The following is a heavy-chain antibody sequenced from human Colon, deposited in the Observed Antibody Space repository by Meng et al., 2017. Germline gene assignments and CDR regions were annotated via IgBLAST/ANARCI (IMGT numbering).Heavy chain of an antibody. D-gene: IGHD3-9*01. CDR2: INLGNGNT. CDR1: GSTLSSYA. Sequence: QVQLVQSGAAVKKPGASVKVSCKASGSTLSSYAVHWVRQAPGQRLEWMGWINLGNGNTKYSQNFQGRVTITRDTSASTAYMELSSLTSEDTAVYYCTSPIYWGQGTLVTVSS. J-gene: IGHJ4*02. CDR3: TSPIY. V-gene: IGHV1-3*01.